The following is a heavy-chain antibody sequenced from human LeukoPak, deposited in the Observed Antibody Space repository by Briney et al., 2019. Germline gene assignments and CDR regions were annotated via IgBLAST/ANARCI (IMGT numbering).Heavy chain of an antibody. Sequence: SETLSLTCTVSGGSISSGSYYWSWIRQPAGKGLEWIGRIYTSGSTNYNPSLKSRVTISVDTSKNQFSLKLSSVTAADTAVYYCARMVGGATPDYWGQGTLVTVSS. CDR1: GGSISSGSYY. CDR3: ARMVGGATPDY. D-gene: IGHD1-26*01. CDR2: IYTSGST. V-gene: IGHV4-61*02. J-gene: IGHJ4*02.